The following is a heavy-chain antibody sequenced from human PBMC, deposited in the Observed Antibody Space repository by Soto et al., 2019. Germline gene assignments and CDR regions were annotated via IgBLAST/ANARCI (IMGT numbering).Heavy chain of an antibody. CDR2: INSGSTSI. CDR1: GFTFSRHV. V-gene: IGHV3-48*01. D-gene: IGHD4-17*01. CDR3: LNGDYY. Sequence: EEQLVESGGGLVQPGGSLRLSCAASGFTFSRHVMYWVRQAPGKGLEWVSSINSGSTSIYYADSVKGRFTISRDNGKNSRYLQMSSLRADDTAVYYCLNGDYYVGQGTLVTVSS. J-gene: IGHJ4*02.